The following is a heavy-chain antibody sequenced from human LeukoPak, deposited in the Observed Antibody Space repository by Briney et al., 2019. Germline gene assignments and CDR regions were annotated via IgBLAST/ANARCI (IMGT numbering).Heavy chain of an antibody. CDR2: IRSKANNYAT. V-gene: IGHV3-73*01. CDR3: TSGVGD. Sequence: GRSLKLACAAAGFTFSSSAMHWVRQASGKGLEWVGRIRSKANNYATASTAAVKRRFTVPRNDSKNTTYLQMDMMKIEDTAVYYYTSGVGDWGQGTMVTVSS. J-gene: IGHJ1*01. CDR1: GFTFSSSA. D-gene: IGHD3-3*01.